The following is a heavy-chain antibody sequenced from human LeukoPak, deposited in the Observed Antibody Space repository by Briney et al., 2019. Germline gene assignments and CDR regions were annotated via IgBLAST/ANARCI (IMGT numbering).Heavy chain of an antibody. CDR2: IIPIFGTA. CDR3: AICDARSDYYYYYMDV. V-gene: IGHV1-69*05. Sequence: SVKVSCKASGGTFSSYAISWVRQAPGQGLEWMGGIIPIFGTANYAQKFQGRVTITTDESTSTAYMELSSLRSEDMAVYYCAICDARSDYYYYYMDVWGKGTTVTVSS. D-gene: IGHD2-2*01. CDR1: GGTFSSYA. J-gene: IGHJ6*03.